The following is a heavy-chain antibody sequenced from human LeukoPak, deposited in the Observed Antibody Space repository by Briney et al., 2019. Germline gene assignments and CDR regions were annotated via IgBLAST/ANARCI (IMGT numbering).Heavy chain of an antibody. J-gene: IGHJ6*03. CDR2: IIPIFGTA. CDR1: GYTFTSYG. Sequence: VASVKVSCKASGYTFTSYGISWVRQAPGQGLEWMGRIIPIFGTANYAQKFQGRVTITTDESTSTAYMELSSLRSEDTAVYYCARDWGAARSYYYYYMDVWGKGTTVTVSS. D-gene: IGHD6-6*01. V-gene: IGHV1-69*05. CDR3: ARDWGAARSYYYYYMDV.